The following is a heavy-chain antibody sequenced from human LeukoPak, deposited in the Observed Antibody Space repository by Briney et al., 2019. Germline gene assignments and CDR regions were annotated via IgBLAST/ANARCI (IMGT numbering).Heavy chain of an antibody. Sequence: GGSLRLSCAASGFTFSNAWMSWVRQAPGKGLEWVGRIKSKTDGGTTDYAAPVKGRFTISRDDSKNTLYLQMSTLRPDDTAVYYCAKSHLWFGELPGSYYFDYWGQGTLVAVSS. V-gene: IGHV3-15*01. J-gene: IGHJ4*02. D-gene: IGHD3-10*01. CDR1: GFTFSNAW. CDR2: IKSKTDGGTT. CDR3: AKSHLWFGELPGSYYFDY.